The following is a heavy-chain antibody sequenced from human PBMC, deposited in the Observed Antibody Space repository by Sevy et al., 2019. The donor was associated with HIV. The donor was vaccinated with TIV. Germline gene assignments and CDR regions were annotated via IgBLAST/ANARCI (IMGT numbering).Heavy chain of an antibody. V-gene: IGHV4-39*01. CDR1: GGSISSSSYY. Sequence: SETLSLTCTVSGGSISSSSYYWGWIRQPPGKGLEWIGSIYYSGSTYYNPSLKSRVTISVDTSKNQFSLKLSPLTAAETAVYYCARHLRGDSRSWYAWTNWFDPWGQGTLVTVSS. D-gene: IGHD6-13*01. CDR2: IYYSGST. CDR3: ARHLRGDSRSWYAWTNWFDP. J-gene: IGHJ5*02.